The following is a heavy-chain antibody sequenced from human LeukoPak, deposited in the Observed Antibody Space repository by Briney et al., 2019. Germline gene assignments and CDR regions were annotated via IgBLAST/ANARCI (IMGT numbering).Heavy chain of an antibody. V-gene: IGHV4-30-4*01. J-gene: IGHJ1*01. CDR2: IYYSGST. CDR3: ARLWGELPLGFQH. CDR1: GGSISSGDYY. D-gene: IGHD1-26*01. Sequence: PSETLSLTCTVSGGSISSGDYYWSWIRQPPGKGLEWIGYIYYSGSTYYNPSLKSRVTISVDTSKNQFSLKLSSVTAADTAVYYCARLWGELPLGFQHWGQGTLVTVSS.